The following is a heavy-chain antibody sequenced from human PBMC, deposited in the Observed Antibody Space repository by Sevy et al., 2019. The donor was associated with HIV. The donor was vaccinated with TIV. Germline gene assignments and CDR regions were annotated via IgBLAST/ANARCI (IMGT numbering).Heavy chain of an antibody. CDR1: GFTFSSYG. CDR2: IRYDGSNK. Sequence: GGSLRLSCAASGFTFSSYGMHWVRQAPGKGLEWVAFIRYDGSNKYYADSVKGRFTISRDNSKNTLYLQMNSLIAEDTVVYYCAKDPVDIVATIYFDYWGQGTLVTVSS. J-gene: IGHJ4*02. V-gene: IGHV3-30*02. D-gene: IGHD5-12*01. CDR3: AKDPVDIVATIYFDY.